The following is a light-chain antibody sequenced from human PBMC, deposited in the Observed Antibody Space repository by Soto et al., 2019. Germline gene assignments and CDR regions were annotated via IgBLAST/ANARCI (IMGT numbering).Light chain of an antibody. CDR1: SGSVSTSYY. J-gene: IGLJ1*01. Sequence: QTVVTQEPSFSVSPGGTVTLTCGLSSGSVSTSYYPSWYQQTPGQAPRTLIYNTNTRSSGVPDRFSGSILGNKAALTITGAQADDESDYYCVLFMGSGISVFGTGTKLT. V-gene: IGLV8-61*01. CDR2: NTN. CDR3: VLFMGSGISV.